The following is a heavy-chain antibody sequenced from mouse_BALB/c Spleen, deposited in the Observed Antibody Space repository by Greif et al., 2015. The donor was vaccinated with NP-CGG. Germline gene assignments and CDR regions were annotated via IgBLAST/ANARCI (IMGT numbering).Heavy chain of an antibody. CDR3: ARGGITTALDY. D-gene: IGHD1-1*01. Sequence: DVKLVESGGGLVKPGGSLKLSCAASGFTFSSYAMSWVRQTPEKRLEWVASISSGGSTYYPDSVKGRFTISRDNARNILYLQMSSLRSEDTAMYYCARGGITTALDYWGQGTTLTVSS. J-gene: IGHJ2*01. CDR1: GFTFSSYA. V-gene: IGHV5-6-5*01. CDR2: ISSGGST.